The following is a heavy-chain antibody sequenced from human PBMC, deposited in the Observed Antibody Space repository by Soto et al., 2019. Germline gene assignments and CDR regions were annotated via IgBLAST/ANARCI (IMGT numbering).Heavy chain of an antibody. V-gene: IGHV3-11*05. CDR3: ARDVPRQGRMYQYLSSSAENWFDP. D-gene: IGHD2-2*01. J-gene: IGHJ5*02. CDR1: GFNFGDYY. Sequence: QVQLVESGGGLVKPGGSLRLSCVASGFNFGDYYMSWIRQVPGKGLEWVSHISRSGTYTDFADSVKGRFTISRDNAKNSVYLHMNSLRAEDTAVYHCARDVPRQGRMYQYLSSSAENWFDPWGQGTLVTVSS. CDR2: ISRSGTYT.